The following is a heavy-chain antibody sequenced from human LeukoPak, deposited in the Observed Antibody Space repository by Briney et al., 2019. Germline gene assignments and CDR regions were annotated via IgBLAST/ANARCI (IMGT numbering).Heavy chain of an antibody. V-gene: IGHV4-30-4*01. D-gene: IGHD4-23*01. CDR1: GGSISSGDYY. Sequence: PSETLSLTCTVSGGSISSGDYYWSWIRQPPGKGLEWIGYIYYSGSTYYNPSLKSRVTISVDTSKNQFSLKLSSVTAADTAVYYCARGIDYGGNSFIDCWGQGTLVTVSS. CDR2: IYYSGST. CDR3: ARGIDYGGNSFIDC. J-gene: IGHJ4*02.